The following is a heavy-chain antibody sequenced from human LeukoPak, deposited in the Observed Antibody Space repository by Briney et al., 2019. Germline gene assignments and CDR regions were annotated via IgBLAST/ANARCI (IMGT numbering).Heavy chain of an antibody. J-gene: IGHJ4*02. V-gene: IGHV4-39*07. D-gene: IGHD5-18*01. CDR3: ARDRDTAMATDY. CDR1: GGSISSSSYY. CDR2: IYYSGST. Sequence: PSETLSLTCTVSGGSISSSSYYWGWIRQPPGKGLEWIGSIYYSGSTYYNPSLKSRVTISVDTSKNQFSLKLSSVTAADTAVYYCARDRDTAMATDYWGQGTLVTASS.